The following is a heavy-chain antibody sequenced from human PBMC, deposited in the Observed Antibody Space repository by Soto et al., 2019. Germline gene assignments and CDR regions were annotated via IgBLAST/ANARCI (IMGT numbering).Heavy chain of an antibody. CDR1: EFTFSNYA. CDR2: ISGSGGST. J-gene: IGHJ4*02. V-gene: IGHV3-23*01. Sequence: GGSLRRSCAASEFTFSNYAMSWVRQAPGKGPDWVSAISGSGGSTYYADSVKGRFTISRDNSKNTLYLQMDSLRPEDTAVYNCAKVGLIAGAEHEVDSWGQGALVTVSA. CDR3: AKVGLIAGAEHEVDS. D-gene: IGHD1-20*01.